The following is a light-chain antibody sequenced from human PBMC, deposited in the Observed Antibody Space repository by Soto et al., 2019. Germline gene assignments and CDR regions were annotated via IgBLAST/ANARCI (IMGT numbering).Light chain of an antibody. V-gene: IGLV2-18*02. J-gene: IGLJ3*02. CDR2: EVS. CDR3: SSYTSSSTFEV. Sequence: QSALTQPPSVSGSPGQSVTISCTGTSSDVGSYNRVSWYQQPPGTAPKLMIYEVSNRPSGVPDRFSGSKSGNTASLTISGLQAEDEADYYCSSYTSSSTFEVFGGGTKVTVL. CDR1: SSDVGSYNR.